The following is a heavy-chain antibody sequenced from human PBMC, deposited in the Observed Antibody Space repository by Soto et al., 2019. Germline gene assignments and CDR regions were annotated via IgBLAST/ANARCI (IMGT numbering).Heavy chain of an antibody. CDR1: GFTFSSYA. J-gene: IGHJ4*02. CDR2: ISGRGGST. Sequence: GGSLRLSCAASGFTFSSYAMSWVRQAPGKGLGGVSAISGRGGSTYYTDSVKGRFTISRDNSKNTLYLQMNSLRAEDTAVYYCARLGVVVPAAMVPPANFDYWGQGTLVTVSS. V-gene: IGHV3-23*01. D-gene: IGHD2-2*01. CDR3: ARLGVVVPAAMVPPANFDY.